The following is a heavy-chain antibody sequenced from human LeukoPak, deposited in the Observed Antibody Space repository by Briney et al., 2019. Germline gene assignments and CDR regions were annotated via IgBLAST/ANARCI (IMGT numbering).Heavy chain of an antibody. CDR2: IYYSGST. CDR3: ARRTVRGVWYFDL. J-gene: IGHJ2*01. Sequence: SETLSLTCTVSGGSISSYYWSWLRQPPGKGLEWIGYIYYSGSTNYNPSLKSRVTISVDTSKNQFSLKLSSVTAADTAVYYCARRTVRGVWYFDLWGRGTLVTVSS. D-gene: IGHD3-10*01. V-gene: IGHV4-59*01. CDR1: GGSISSYY.